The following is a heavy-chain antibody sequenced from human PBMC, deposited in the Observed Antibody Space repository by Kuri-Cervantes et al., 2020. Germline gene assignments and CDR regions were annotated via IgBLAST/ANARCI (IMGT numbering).Heavy chain of an antibody. V-gene: IGHV1-18*01. CDR3: ARVEDIPTYHRYFDY. Sequence: ASVKVSCKASGYTFTSYGISWVRQAPGQGLEWMGWISAYNGNTNYAQKLQDRVTMTTDTSTSTAYMELRSLRSDDTAVYYCARVEDIPTYHRYFDYWGQGTLVTVSS. D-gene: IGHD2-2*02. J-gene: IGHJ4*02. CDR2: ISAYNGNT. CDR1: GYTFTSYG.